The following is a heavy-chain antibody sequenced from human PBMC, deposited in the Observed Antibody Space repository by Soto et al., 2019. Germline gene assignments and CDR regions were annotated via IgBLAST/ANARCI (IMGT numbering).Heavy chain of an antibody. V-gene: IGHV4-30-4*01. CDR3: AREDDGGDRDYYGLDV. Sequence: PSETLSLTCTVSGGSISFDHYHWTWIRQPPGKGLEWIGYVHYSGSVLYNPSLQSRVSISVDTSKNQFSLKPSSVTAADTAVYFCAREDDGGDRDYYGLDVWGQGTTVTVSS. D-gene: IGHD2-21*02. J-gene: IGHJ6*02. CDR1: GGSISFDHYH. CDR2: VHYSGSV.